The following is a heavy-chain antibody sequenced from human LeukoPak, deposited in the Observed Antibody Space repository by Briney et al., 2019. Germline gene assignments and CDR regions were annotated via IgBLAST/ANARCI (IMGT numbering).Heavy chain of an antibody. CDR1: GGSFSGYY. D-gene: IGHD2-15*01. CDR2: INHSGST. CDR3: ARGTTRIVVGNY. Sequence: SETLSLTCAVYGGSFSGYYWSWIRQPPGKGLEWIGEINHSGSTNYNPSLKSRVTISVDTSKNQFSLKLSSVTAADTAVYYCARGTTRIVVGNYWGQGTLVTVSS. V-gene: IGHV4-34*01. J-gene: IGHJ4*02.